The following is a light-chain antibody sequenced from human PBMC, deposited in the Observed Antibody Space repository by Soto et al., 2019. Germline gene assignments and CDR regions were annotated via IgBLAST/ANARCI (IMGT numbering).Light chain of an antibody. CDR1: QSVSSSY. V-gene: IGKV3D-20*02. Sequence: EIVLTQSPGTLSLSPGERATLSFSSSQSVSSSYLAWYQQKPGQAPRLLIYGASSRATGIPARFSGSGSGTDFTLTISSLEPEDFAVYYCQQRSNWPQLTFGGGTKVDIK. CDR2: GAS. CDR3: QQRSNWPQLT. J-gene: IGKJ4*01.